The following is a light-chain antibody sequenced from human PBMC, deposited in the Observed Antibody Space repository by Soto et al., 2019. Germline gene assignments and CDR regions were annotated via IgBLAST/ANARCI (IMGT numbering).Light chain of an antibody. Sequence: QSALTQPPSASGSPGQSVTISCTGTSSDVGGYNYVSWYQQHPGKAPKLMIYEVSKRPSGVPDLFSGSKSGNTASLTVPGRQAEDEADYYCSSYAGSNNYVFGTGTKVTVL. CDR3: SSYAGSNNYV. CDR2: EVS. CDR1: SSDVGGYNY. V-gene: IGLV2-8*01. J-gene: IGLJ1*01.